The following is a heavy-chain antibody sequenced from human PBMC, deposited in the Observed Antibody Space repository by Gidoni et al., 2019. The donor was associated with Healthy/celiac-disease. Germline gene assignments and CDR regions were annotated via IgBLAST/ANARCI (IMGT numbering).Heavy chain of an antibody. J-gene: IGHJ4*02. D-gene: IGHD5-18*01. V-gene: IGHV3-21*01. CDR2: ISSSSSYI. CDR1: GFTFSSYS. CDR3: ARDQHMSAMVTFDY. Sequence: EVQLVESGGGLVKPGGSLRLSCAASGFTFSSYSMNWVRQAPGKGLEWVSSISSSSSYIYYADSVKGRFTISRDNAKNSLYLQMNSLRAEDTAVYYCARDQHMSAMVTFDYWGQGTLVTVSS.